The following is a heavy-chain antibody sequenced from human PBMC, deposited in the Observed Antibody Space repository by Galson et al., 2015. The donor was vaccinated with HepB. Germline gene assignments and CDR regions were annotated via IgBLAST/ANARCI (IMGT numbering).Heavy chain of an antibody. CDR2: ISAYNGNT. CDR3: ARDYGSGSYYYIDY. Sequence: SVKVSCKASGYTFTSYGISWVRQAPGQGLEWMGWISAYNGNTNYAQKLQGRVTMTTDTSTGTAYMELRSLRSDDTAVYYCARDYGSGSYYYIDYWGQGTLVTVSS. CDR1: GYTFTSYG. J-gene: IGHJ4*02. V-gene: IGHV1-18*01. D-gene: IGHD3-10*01.